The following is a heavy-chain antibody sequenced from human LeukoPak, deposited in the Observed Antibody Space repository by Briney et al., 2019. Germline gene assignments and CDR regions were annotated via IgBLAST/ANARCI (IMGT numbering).Heavy chain of an antibody. J-gene: IGHJ4*02. CDR1: GGSISSYY. CDR3: ARFWFYGSAIDY. D-gene: IGHD4-17*01. CDR2: IYYSGST. Sequence: SETLSLTCTVSGGSISSYYWSWIRQPPGKGLEWIGYIYYSGSTNYNPSLKSRVTISVDTSKNQFSLKLSSVTAADTAVYYCARFWFYGSAIDYWGQGTLVTVSS. V-gene: IGHV4-59*01.